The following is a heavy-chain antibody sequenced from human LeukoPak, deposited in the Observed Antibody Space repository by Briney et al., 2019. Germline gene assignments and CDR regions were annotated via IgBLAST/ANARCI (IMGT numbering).Heavy chain of an antibody. CDR2: TNAGNGNT. V-gene: IGHV1-3*01. D-gene: IGHD3-22*01. J-gene: IGHJ4*02. Sequence: GASVKVSCKASGYTFTSYAMHWVRQAPGQRLEWMGWTNAGNGNTKYSQKFQGRVTVTRDTSASTAYMELSSLRSEDTAVYYCASGRDESDYYDSSGYYPFDYWGQGTLVTVSS. CDR1: GYTFTSYA. CDR3: ASGRDESDYYDSSGYYPFDY.